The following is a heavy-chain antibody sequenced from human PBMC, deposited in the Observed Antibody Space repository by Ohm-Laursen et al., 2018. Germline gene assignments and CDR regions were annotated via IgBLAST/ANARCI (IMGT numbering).Heavy chain of an antibody. Sequence: SVKVSCKASGYTFTNYYMHWVRQAPGQGLEWMGIINTGGGSTSHAQKFQGRLTMTRDTFTSTVYMELSSLRSEDTAMYYCARGQPIDFWGQGTLVTVSS. J-gene: IGHJ4*02. CDR2: INTGGGST. V-gene: IGHV1-46*01. CDR3: ARGQPIDF. CDR1: GYTFTNYY.